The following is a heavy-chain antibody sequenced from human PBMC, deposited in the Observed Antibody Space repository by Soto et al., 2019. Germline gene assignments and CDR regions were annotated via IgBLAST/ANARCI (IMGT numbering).Heavy chain of an antibody. D-gene: IGHD6-25*01. CDR1: GGSVSSSDFY. Sequence: QLQLQESGPGLVKPSETLSLTCTVSGGSVSSSDFYWGWLRQTPGKGLEFIGSMYYSGTTYYNPSLQSRVTISVDTSKNQFTLQLISVTAADTAVYYCAVVDSTGNWFDTRGEGALVTVSS. V-gene: IGHV4-39*01. J-gene: IGHJ5*02. CDR2: MYYSGTT. CDR3: AVVDSTGNWFDT.